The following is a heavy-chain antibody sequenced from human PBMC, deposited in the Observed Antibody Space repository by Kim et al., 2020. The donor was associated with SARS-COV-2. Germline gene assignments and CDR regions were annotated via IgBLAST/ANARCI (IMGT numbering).Heavy chain of an antibody. D-gene: IGHD6-6*01. Sequence: NYNPALKGRVTLSVDTSKNQVSLKIFSTTAADTAVYYCARGQKMASRPLDRWGQGTLVTVAS. J-gene: IGHJ4*02. CDR3: ARGQKMASRPLDR. V-gene: IGHV4-34*01.